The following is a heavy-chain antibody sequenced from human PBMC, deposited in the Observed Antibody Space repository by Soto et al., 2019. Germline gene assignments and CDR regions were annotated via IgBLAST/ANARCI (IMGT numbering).Heavy chain of an antibody. J-gene: IGHJ3*02. V-gene: IGHV3-15*07. D-gene: IGHD2-2*01. CDR1: GFTFSNAW. CDR3: TTLTPILLVVVPAAQDAFDI. Sequence: PGGSLRLSCAASGFTFSNAWMNWVRQAPGKGLEWVGRIKSKTDGGTTDYAAPVKGRFTISRDDSKNTLYLQMNSLKTEDTAVYYCTTLTPILLVVVPAAQDAFDIWGQGTMVTVSS. CDR2: IKSKTDGGTT.